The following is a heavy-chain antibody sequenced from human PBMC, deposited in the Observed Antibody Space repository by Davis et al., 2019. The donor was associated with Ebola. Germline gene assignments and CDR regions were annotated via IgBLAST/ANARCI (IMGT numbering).Heavy chain of an antibody. CDR2: FSSSGSTI. Sequence: GGSLRLSCAASGFTFSDYYMSWIRQPPGKGLEWVSYFSSSGSTIYHADSVKGRFTISRDNAKHSLYLQMNSLRAEDTAVYYWARLHVIATRGPWGQGTLVTVSS. D-gene: IGHD6-6*01. J-gene: IGHJ5*02. CDR1: GFTFSDYY. CDR3: ARLHVIATRGP. V-gene: IGHV3-11*01.